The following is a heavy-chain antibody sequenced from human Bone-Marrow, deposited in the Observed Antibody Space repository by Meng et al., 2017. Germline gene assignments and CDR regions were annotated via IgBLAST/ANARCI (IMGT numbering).Heavy chain of an antibody. CDR3: ARVRWELPDY. D-gene: IGHD1-26*01. CDR2: INPNSGGT. J-gene: IGHJ4*02. Sequence: QVQLVQSGGEVKKPGSSVKVSCKASGGTFSSYAISWVRQAPGQGLEWMGRINPNSGGTNYAQKFQGRVTMTRDTSISTAYMELSRLRSDDTAVYYCARVRWELPDYWGQGTLVTVSS. CDR1: GGTFSSYA. V-gene: IGHV1-2*06.